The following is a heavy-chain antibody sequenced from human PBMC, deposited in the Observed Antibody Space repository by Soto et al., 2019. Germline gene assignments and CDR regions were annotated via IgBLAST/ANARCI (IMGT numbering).Heavy chain of an antibody. CDR1: KFTFSSYW. Sequence: GGSLRLSCAASKFTFSSYWMNWVRQAPGKGLEWVANIKQDGSEKYYVDSVKGRFTISRDNAKNALYLQMNSLRAEDTAVYYCAGGGGWVIDSWGQGALVTVSS. V-gene: IGHV3-7*01. CDR2: IKQDGSEK. D-gene: IGHD3-16*01. CDR3: AGGGGWVIDS. J-gene: IGHJ4*02.